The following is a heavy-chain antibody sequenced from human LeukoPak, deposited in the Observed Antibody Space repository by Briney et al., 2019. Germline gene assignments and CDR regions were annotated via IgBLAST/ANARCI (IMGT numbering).Heavy chain of an antibody. D-gene: IGHD3-3*01. Sequence: SETLSLTCAVYGESFSGYYWTWIRQPPGKGLEWIGEIIDTGSTKYNSSLKSRVTISVDTSKNEFSLNLTSVTAADTAVYYCARGLASGYPPIPFDYWGQGTLVTVSS. V-gene: IGHV4-34*12. CDR3: ARGLASGYPPIPFDY. CDR1: GESFSGYY. CDR2: IIDTGST. J-gene: IGHJ4*02.